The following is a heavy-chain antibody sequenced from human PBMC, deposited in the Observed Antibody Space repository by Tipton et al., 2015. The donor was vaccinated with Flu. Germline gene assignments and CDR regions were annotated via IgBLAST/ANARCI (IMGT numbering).Heavy chain of an antibody. CDR3: ARDDSIGPRLLVY. Sequence: GLVKPSETLSLTCGVSGGSISSYHWTWVRQRPGKGLEWIGHVYYTGTTSYNPSLNNRVTISMDTSRTHFSLRLTSVTAADAAVYYCARDDSIGPRLLVYWGQGTLVAVSS. V-gene: IGHV4-59*01. D-gene: IGHD6-6*01. CDR1: GGSISSYH. CDR2: VYYTGTT. J-gene: IGHJ4*02.